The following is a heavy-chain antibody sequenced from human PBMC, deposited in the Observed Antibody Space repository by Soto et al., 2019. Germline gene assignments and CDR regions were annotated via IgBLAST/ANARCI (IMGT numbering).Heavy chain of an antibody. CDR2: IKQDGSEK. Sequence: GSLRLSCAASGFTFSSYWMSWVRQAPGKGLEWVANIKQDGSEKYYVDSVKGRFTISRDNAKNSLYLQMNSLRAEDTAVYYCARVEFPSIFGVVIPYYYYGMDVWGQGTTVTVSS. J-gene: IGHJ6*02. CDR3: ARVEFPSIFGVVIPYYYYGMDV. V-gene: IGHV3-7*03. D-gene: IGHD3-3*02. CDR1: GFTFSSYW.